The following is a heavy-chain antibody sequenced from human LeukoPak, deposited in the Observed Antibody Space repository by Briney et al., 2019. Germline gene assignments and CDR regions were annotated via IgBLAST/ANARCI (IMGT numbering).Heavy chain of an antibody. D-gene: IGHD6-19*01. Sequence: GGSLRLSCAASGFTFSTYTMYWVRQAPGKGLEWVADMSGSGDRIYYADSVKGRFTISRDNSKKTLYLQMNSLRDEDTALYYCAIRTVASFDYWGQGILVTVSS. J-gene: IGHJ4*02. CDR1: GFTFSTYT. V-gene: IGHV3-23*01. CDR3: AIRTVASFDY. CDR2: MSGSGDRI.